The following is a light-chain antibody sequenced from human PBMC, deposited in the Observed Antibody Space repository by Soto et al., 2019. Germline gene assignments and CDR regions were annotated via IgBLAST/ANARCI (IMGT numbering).Light chain of an antibody. Sequence: EIVLTQSPGTLSLSPGERATLSCRASQSVSSSYLAWYQQKPGQAPRLLIYGASSRATDIPDRFSGSGSGTDFTLTISRLEPEDFAVYYCQQYGNSRTFGQGTKVDIK. V-gene: IGKV3-20*01. CDR3: QQYGNSRT. J-gene: IGKJ1*01. CDR2: GAS. CDR1: QSVSSSY.